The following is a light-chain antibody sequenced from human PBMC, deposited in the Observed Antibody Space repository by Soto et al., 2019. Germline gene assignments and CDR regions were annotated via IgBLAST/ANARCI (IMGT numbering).Light chain of an antibody. CDR3: SSHAGGQNVV. J-gene: IGLJ2*01. CDR1: PSDVGGYNY. Sequence: QSALTQPPSASGSPGQSVTISCTGTPSDVGGYNYVSWYQQHPGKAPKVMIYDVNKRPSGVPDRFSGSKSGNTASLTVSGLQAEDEGDYYCSSHAGGQNVVFGGGTKLTVL. V-gene: IGLV2-8*01. CDR2: DVN.